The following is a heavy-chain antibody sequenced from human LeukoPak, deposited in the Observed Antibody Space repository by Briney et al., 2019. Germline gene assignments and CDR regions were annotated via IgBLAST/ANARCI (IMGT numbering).Heavy chain of an antibody. J-gene: IGHJ4*02. Sequence: PGRSLRLSCAASGFTFSSYGMHWVRQAPGKGLEWVAVISYDGSNKYYADSVKGRFTISRDNSKNTLYLQMNSLRAEDTAVYYCARAQVGSGWYNGDYWGQGTLVTVSS. CDR1: GFTFSSYG. CDR2: ISYDGSNK. V-gene: IGHV3-30*03. CDR3: ARAQVGSGWYNGDY. D-gene: IGHD6-19*01.